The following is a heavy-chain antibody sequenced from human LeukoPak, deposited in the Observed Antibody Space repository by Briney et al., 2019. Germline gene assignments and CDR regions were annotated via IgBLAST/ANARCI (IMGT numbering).Heavy chain of an antibody. V-gene: IGHV3-21*01. CDR1: GFTFSSYS. D-gene: IGHD2/OR15-2a*01. CDR2: ISSSSTYI. CDR3: ARSGIYRPLFDY. J-gene: IGHJ4*02. Sequence: GGSLRLSCAASGFTFSSYSMNWVRQAPGKGLEWVSSISSSSTYIYYADSVKGRFTISRDNAKNSLCLQMNSLRAEDTAVYYCARSGIYRPLFDYWGQGTLVTVSS.